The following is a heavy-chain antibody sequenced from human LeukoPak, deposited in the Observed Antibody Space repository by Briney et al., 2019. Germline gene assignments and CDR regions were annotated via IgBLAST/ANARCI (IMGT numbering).Heavy chain of an antibody. CDR2: IYYSGST. CDR1: GGSISSYY. D-gene: IGHD5-12*01. Sequence: SETLSLTCTVSGGSISSYYWSWIRQPPGKGLEWIGYIYYSGSTNYNPSLKSRVTISVATSKNQFSLKLSSVTAADTAVYYCVRDRGYAYGPFDYWGQGTLVTVSS. V-gene: IGHV4-59*12. J-gene: IGHJ4*02. CDR3: VRDRGYAYGPFDY.